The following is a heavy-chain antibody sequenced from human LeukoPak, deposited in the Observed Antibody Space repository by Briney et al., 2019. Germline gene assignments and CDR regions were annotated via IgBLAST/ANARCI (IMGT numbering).Heavy chain of an antibody. D-gene: IGHD6-13*01. CDR3: ARGRAAALFDY. V-gene: IGHV1-2*02. Sequence: ASVKVSCKASGYTFTDYYFHWVRQAPGQGLEWMGWIIPNSGGTNCAQKFQGRVTMARDTSISTTYMELSSLRSDDTAVYYCARGRAAALFDYWGQGTLVTVSS. CDR2: IIPNSGGT. CDR1: GYTFTDYY. J-gene: IGHJ4*02.